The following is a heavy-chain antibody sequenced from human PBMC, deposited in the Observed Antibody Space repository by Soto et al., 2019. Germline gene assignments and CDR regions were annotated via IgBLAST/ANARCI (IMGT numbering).Heavy chain of an antibody. CDR3: ARVRGARFGELSHRWFDP. J-gene: IGHJ5*02. Sequence: ASVKVSCKASGYTFTSYGISWVRQAPGQGLEWMGWISAYNGNTNYAQKLQGRVTMTTDTSTSTAYMELRSLRSDDTAVYYCARVRGARFGELSHRWFDPGGQGTLVTVSS. CDR2: ISAYNGNT. CDR1: GYTFTSYG. V-gene: IGHV1-18*01. D-gene: IGHD3-10*01.